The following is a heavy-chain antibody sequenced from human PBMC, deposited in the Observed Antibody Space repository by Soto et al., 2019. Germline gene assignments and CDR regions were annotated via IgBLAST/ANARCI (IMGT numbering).Heavy chain of an antibody. Sequence: EVQVVESGGGLVKPGGSLRLSCASSGFTFSTYTMNWVRQAPGKGLEWVSSINGRSNYKYYTDSVKGRFTISRDNAKNSLYLQRNRLRAEATAVYYCAREDVIVGGTSAFDYWGLGTLVTVSS. CDR1: GFTFSTYT. J-gene: IGHJ4*02. V-gene: IGHV3-21*01. CDR3: AREDVIVGGTSAFDY. CDR2: INGRSNYK. D-gene: IGHD1-26*01.